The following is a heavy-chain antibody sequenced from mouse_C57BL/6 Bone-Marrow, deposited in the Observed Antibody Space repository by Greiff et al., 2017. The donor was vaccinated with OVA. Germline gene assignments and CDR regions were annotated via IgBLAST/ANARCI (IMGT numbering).Heavy chain of an antibody. CDR2: INPNNGGT. V-gene: IGHV1-18*01. Sequence: VQLKESGPELVKPGASVKIPCKASGYTFTDYNMDWVKQSHGKSLEWIGDINPNNGGTIYNQKFKGKATLTVDKSSSTAYMELRSLTSEDTAVYYCAITVVATPFDYWGQGTTLTVSS. D-gene: IGHD1-1*01. CDR3: AITVVATPFDY. J-gene: IGHJ2*01. CDR1: GYTFTDYN.